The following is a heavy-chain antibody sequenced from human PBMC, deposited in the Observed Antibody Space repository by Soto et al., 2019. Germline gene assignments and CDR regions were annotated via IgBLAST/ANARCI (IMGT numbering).Heavy chain of an antibody. CDR1: GDSFSINRAA. CDR2: TYYRSKWYN. D-gene: IGHD1-26*01. J-gene: IGHJ4*02. Sequence: SQTLSLTFAISGDSFSINRAALNWIRQSPSRGLEFLGRTYYRSKWYNEYAVSVKSRITIKPDTSKNQFYLQLRSVIPEDTAVYYCEGMQEGALAFWGQGTLVTVSS. CDR3: EGMQEGALAF. V-gene: IGHV6-1*01.